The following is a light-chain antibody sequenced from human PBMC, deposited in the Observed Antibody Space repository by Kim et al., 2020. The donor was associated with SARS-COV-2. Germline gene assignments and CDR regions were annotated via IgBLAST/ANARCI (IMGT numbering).Light chain of an antibody. CDR2: GAS. Sequence: GERATLYCRASQSGSRSYLAWYQQKPGQAPRLLIYGASSRANGIPDRFSGSGSGTDFTLTISRLEPEDFAVYYCHQYGSSPEVTFGPGTKVDIK. CDR3: HQYGSSPEVT. J-gene: IGKJ3*01. V-gene: IGKV3-20*01. CDR1: QSGSRSY.